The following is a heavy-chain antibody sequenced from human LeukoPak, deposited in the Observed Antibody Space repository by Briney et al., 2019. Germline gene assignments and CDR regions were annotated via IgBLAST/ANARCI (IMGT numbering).Heavy chain of an antibody. D-gene: IGHD6-19*01. CDR2: IYHSGST. V-gene: IGHV4-38-2*01. CDR3: ARRLEYSSGWYGNDAFDI. Sequence: PSETLSLXCAVSGYSISSGYYWGWIRQPPGTGLEWIGSIYHSGSTYYNPSLKSRVTISVDTSKNQFSLKLSSVTAADTAVYYCARRLEYSSGWYGNDAFDIWGQGTMVTVSS. CDR1: GYSISSGYY. J-gene: IGHJ3*02.